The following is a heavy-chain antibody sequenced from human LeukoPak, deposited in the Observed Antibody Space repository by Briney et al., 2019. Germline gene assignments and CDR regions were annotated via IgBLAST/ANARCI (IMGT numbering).Heavy chain of an antibody. Sequence: GGSLRLSCAASGFTFSSYSMNWVRQAPGKGLEWVSYISSSSSTIYYADSVKGRFTISRDNAKNSLYLQMNSLRAEDTAVYYCARGSPRGYSYTHAFDIWGQGTMVTVSS. V-gene: IGHV3-48*01. CDR2: ISSSSSTI. CDR1: GFTFSSYS. J-gene: IGHJ3*02. D-gene: IGHD5-18*01. CDR3: ARGSPRGYSYTHAFDI.